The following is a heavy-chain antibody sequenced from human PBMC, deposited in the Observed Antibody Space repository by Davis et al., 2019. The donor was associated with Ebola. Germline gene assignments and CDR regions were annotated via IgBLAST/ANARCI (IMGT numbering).Heavy chain of an antibody. CDR2: IYYSGST. V-gene: IGHV4-39*01. D-gene: IGHD3-10*01. CDR1: GGSISSYY. CDR3: ASGFGEFLYYYGMDV. J-gene: IGHJ6*02. Sequence: SETLSLTCTVSGGSISSYYWGWIRQPPGKGLEWIGSIYYSGSTYYNPSLKSRVTISVDTSKNQFSLKLSSVTAADTAVYYCASGFGEFLYYYGMDVWGQGTTVTVSS.